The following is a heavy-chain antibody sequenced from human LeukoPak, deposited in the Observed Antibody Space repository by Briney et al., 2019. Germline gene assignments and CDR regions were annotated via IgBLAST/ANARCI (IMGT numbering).Heavy chain of an antibody. J-gene: IGHJ4*02. CDR2: INPNSGGT. CDR1: GYTFTGYY. D-gene: IGHD3-10*01. Sequence: ASVKVSCKVSGYTFTGYYMHRVRQAPGQGLEWMGWINPNSGGTNYAQKFQGRVTMTRDTSISTAYMGLSRLRSDDTAVYYCARVVTMVRGVIIAPFDYWGQGTLVTVSS. CDR3: ARVVTMVRGVIIAPFDY. V-gene: IGHV1-2*02.